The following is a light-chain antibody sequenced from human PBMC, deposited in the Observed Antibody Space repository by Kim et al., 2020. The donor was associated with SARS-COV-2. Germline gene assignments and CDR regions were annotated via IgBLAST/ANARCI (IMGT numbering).Light chain of an antibody. V-gene: IGLV1-44*01. CDR1: SSNLGRKT. CDR3: ASWTDSVTGWV. CDR2: AND. Sequence: GQPVTISCSGSSSNLGRKTVNWYQQVPGTAPKLLIYANDRRPAGVPERFSSSKSGTSASLAISGLRSEDEADYYCASWTDSVTGWVFGGGTQLTVL. J-gene: IGLJ3*02.